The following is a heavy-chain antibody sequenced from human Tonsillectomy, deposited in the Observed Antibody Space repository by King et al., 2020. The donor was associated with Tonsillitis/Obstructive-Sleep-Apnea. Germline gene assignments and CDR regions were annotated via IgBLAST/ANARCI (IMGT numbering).Heavy chain of an antibody. J-gene: IGHJ4*02. Sequence: VQLVESGGGFVQPGGSLRLSCAASGFTFSSYYMHWVRQATGKSLEWGSAIGFAGDTYFSGSVKGRFTISRENAKNSLYLQMNSLRAGDTAVYYCARGGDLDYWGQGTLVTVSS. CDR1: GFTFSSYY. CDR2: IGFAGDT. V-gene: IGHV3-13*04. CDR3: ARGGDLDY. D-gene: IGHD2-21*02.